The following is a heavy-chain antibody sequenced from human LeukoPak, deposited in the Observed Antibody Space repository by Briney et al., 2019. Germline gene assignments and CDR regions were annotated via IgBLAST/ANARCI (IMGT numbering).Heavy chain of an antibody. D-gene: IGHD3-22*01. CDR1: GGSISSYY. V-gene: IGHV4-59*01. Sequence: SETLSLTCTVSGGSISSYYWSWIRQPPGKGLEWIGYIHYSGNTNYNPSLKSRVTISVDTSKNQFSLKLSSVTAADTAVYYCATSNSHYYDSSAYYLWGQGTLVTVSS. CDR2: IHYSGNT. J-gene: IGHJ5*02. CDR3: ATSNSHYYDSSAYYL.